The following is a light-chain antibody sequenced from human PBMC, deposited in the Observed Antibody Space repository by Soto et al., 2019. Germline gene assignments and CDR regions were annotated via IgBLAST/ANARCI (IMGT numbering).Light chain of an antibody. V-gene: IGLV7-46*01. CDR1: TGAVTSGHY. Sequence: QTVVTQEPSLTVSPGGTVTLTCGSSTGAVTSGHYPYWFQQKPGQAPRTLIFNTNNKHSWTPARFSGSLLGGKAALTLSGALPEDEAGYYCLLAYSGDREVFGGGTKVTVL. J-gene: IGLJ3*02. CDR3: LLAYSGDREV. CDR2: NTN.